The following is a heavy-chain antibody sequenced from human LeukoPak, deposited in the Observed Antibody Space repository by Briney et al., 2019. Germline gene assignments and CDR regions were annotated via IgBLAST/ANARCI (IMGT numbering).Heavy chain of an antibody. CDR1: GYTFTSYD. J-gene: IGHJ6*03. V-gene: IGHV1-8*01. CDR2: MNPNSGNT. CDR3: ARSLAYYMDV. Sequence: APVKVSCKASGYTFTSYDINWVRQATGQGLEWMGWMNPNSGNTGYAQKFQGRVTTTRDTSISTAYMELSRLRSDDTAVYYCARSLAYYMDVWGKGTTVTVSS.